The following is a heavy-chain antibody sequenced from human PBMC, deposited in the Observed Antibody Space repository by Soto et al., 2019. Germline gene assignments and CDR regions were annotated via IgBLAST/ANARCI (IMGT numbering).Heavy chain of an antibody. V-gene: IGHV4-39*01. CDR1: GGSITSSSYY. J-gene: IGHJ4*02. CDR3: ARRPENFWSGYPEAFDY. Sequence: PSETLSLTCTVSGGSITSSSYYWGWIRQPPGKGLEWIGGIYYSGRSYYNPSLKSRVTMSVDTSKNQFSLTLNSVTAADAAVYYCARRPENFWSGYPEAFDYWGPGTLVTVSS. CDR2: IYYSGRS. D-gene: IGHD3-3*01.